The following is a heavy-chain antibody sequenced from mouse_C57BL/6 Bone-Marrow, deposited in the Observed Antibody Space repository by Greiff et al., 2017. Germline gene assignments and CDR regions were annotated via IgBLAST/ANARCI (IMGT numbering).Heavy chain of an antibody. Sequence: EVQLQQSGAELVRPGASVKLSCTASGFNIKDDYMHWVKQRPEQGLEWIGWIDPENGDTKYASKFQGKATITADTSSNTAYLQLSSLTSEDTAVYYCTLLWSLAYWGQGTLVTVSA. CDR1: GFNIKDDY. D-gene: IGHD2-1*01. CDR2: IDPENGDT. V-gene: IGHV14-4*01. CDR3: TLLWSLAY. J-gene: IGHJ3*01.